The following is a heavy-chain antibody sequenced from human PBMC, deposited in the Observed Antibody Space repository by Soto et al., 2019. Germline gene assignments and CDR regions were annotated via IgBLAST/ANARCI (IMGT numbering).Heavy chain of an antibody. Sequence: QVQLVQSGAEVRKPGSSVRVSCKASGGSFNRHTISWVRQAPGQGLEWMGGIIPIFGTANHAQKFQGRVTSIADESKSTVYMELSSLRSDDTAIYYCARGWGYDSTDYYYAYWGQGTLVIVSS. J-gene: IGHJ4*02. CDR1: GGSFNRHT. CDR2: IIPIFGTA. CDR3: ARGWGYDSTDYYYAY. V-gene: IGHV1-69*01. D-gene: IGHD3-22*01.